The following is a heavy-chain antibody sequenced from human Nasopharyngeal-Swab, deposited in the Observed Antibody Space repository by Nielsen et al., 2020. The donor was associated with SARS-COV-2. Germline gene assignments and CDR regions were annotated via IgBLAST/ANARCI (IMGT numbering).Heavy chain of an antibody. J-gene: IGHJ6*03. V-gene: IGHV1-2*02. CDR1: GYTFTGYY. CDR2: INPNSGGT. Sequence: ASVKVSCKASGYTFTGYYMHWVRQAPGQGLEWMGWINPNSGGTNYAQKFQGRVTMTRDTSISTAYMELSRLRSDDTAVYYCARVVGGYDYYYMDVWGKGTTVTVSS. CDR3: ARVVGGYDYYYMDV. D-gene: IGHD2-15*01.